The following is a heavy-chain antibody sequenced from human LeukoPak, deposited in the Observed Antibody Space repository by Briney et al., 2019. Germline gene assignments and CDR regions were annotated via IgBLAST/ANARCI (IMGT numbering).Heavy chain of an antibody. CDR2: IIPIFGTA. CDR3: ARDLSTIFGVVNQYYYMDV. CDR1: GGTFSSYA. Sequence: SVKVSCKASGGTFSSYAISWVRQAPGQGLEWMGGIIPIFGTANYARKFQGRVTITADESTSTAYMELSSLRSEDTAVYYCARDLSTIFGVVNQYYYMDVWGKGTTVTVSS. D-gene: IGHD3-3*01. V-gene: IGHV1-69*13. J-gene: IGHJ6*03.